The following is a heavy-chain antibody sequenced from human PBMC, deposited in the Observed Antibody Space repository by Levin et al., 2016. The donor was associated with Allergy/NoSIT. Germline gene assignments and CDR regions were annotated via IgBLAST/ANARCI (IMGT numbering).Heavy chain of an antibody. Sequence: GESLKISCAASGFAFKDYGIHWVRQAPGKGLEWVALIVYDGSKRFYADSVKGRFTISRDNSKNTVYLEMNSLRPEDTAVYYCARVGNWLLAHFYYHLDDWGQGTTVTVS. CDR3: ARVGNWLLAHFYYHLDD. J-gene: IGHJ6*02. CDR1: GFAFKDYG. V-gene: IGHV3-30*03. D-gene: IGHD3-9*01. CDR2: IVYDGSKR.